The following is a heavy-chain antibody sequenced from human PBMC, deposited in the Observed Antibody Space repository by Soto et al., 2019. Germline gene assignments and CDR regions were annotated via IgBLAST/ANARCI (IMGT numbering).Heavy chain of an antibody. J-gene: IGHJ4*01. Sequence: GGSVRLACAASGVTLGGAVLQCVLLASGKGLEWLGRIGSRGETYATTYAASVKGRFTISRDDSKKTAYLQMNSLESEDTAVYYCYSDYSDGIFNWCRRTPVPVS. D-gene: IGHD2-21*01. CDR3: YSDYSDGIFN. V-gene: IGHV3-73*01. CDR1: GVTLGGAV. CDR2: IGSRGETYAT.